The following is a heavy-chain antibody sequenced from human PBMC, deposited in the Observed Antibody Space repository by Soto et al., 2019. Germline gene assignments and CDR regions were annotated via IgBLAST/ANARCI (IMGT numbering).Heavy chain of an antibody. Sequence: HPGGSLRLSCAASGFTFSSYAMSWVRQAPGKGLEWVSAISGSGGSTYYADSVKGRFTISRDNSKNTLYLQMNSLRAEDTAVYYCAKRGYSYTVGNYFDYWGQGTLVTVSS. J-gene: IGHJ4*02. D-gene: IGHD5-18*01. CDR3: AKRGYSYTVGNYFDY. V-gene: IGHV3-23*01. CDR2: ISGSGGST. CDR1: GFTFSSYA.